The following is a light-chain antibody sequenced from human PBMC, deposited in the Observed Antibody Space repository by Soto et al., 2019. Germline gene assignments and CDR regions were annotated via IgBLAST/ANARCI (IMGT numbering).Light chain of an antibody. Sequence: QSALTQPASVSGSPGQSITISCTGTSSDVGGYNYVSWYQQHPGKAPKLIIYEVTHRPSGVSSRFYGSRSGNTASLTISGLQAEDEADYYCAAWDDSLNGRVFGGGTKLTVL. J-gene: IGLJ2*01. CDR1: SSDVGGYNY. CDR2: EVT. V-gene: IGLV2-14*01. CDR3: AAWDDSLNGRV.